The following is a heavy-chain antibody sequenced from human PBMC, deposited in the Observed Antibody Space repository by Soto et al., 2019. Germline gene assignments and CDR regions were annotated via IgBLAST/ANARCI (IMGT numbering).Heavy chain of an antibody. Sequence: QVQLQESGPGLVKPSETLSLTCTVSGGSISSYYWSWIRQPPGKGLEWIGYIYYSGSTKYNPSLKSRVTTSIATSKNQYSLKLSSVTAADSAVYYCASFNWYFDLWGRGTLVTVSS. CDR2: IYYSGST. V-gene: IGHV4-59*08. J-gene: IGHJ2*01. CDR3: ASFNWYFDL. CDR1: GGSISSYY.